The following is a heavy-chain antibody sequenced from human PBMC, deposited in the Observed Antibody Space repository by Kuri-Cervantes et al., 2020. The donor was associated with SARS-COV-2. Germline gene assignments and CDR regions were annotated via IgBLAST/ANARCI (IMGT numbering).Heavy chain of an antibody. Sequence: GESLKISCKGSGYSFTSNWIVWVRQMPGKGLEWMGIIYPGDSDTRYSPSFQGQVTISADKSISTAYLQWSSLKASDTAMYYCARLGAARPSYFDYWGQGTLVTVSS. CDR3: ARLGAARPSYFDY. CDR1: GYSFTSNW. D-gene: IGHD6-6*01. J-gene: IGHJ4*02. CDR2: IYPGDSDT. V-gene: IGHV5-51*01.